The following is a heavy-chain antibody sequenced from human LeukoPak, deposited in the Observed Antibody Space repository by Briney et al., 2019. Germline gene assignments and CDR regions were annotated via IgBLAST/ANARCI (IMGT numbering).Heavy chain of an antibody. CDR3: AKGSFTYCGGDCYPFDY. CDR2: VSGSGGST. CDR1: GFTFSNYA. V-gene: IGHV3-23*01. D-gene: IGHD2-21*02. J-gene: IGHJ4*02. Sequence: PGGSLRLSCAASGFTFSNYAMSWVRQAPGEGLEWVSTVSGSGGSTYYADSVKGRFTISRDNSKNTLYLQMNSLRAEDTAVYYCAKGSFTYCGGDCYPFDYWGQGTLVTVSS.